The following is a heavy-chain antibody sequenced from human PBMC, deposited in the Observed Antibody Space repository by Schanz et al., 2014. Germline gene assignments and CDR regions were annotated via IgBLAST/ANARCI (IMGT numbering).Heavy chain of an antibody. CDR1: GYSFTSYY. V-gene: IGHV1-46*01. D-gene: IGHD1-26*01. CDR3: ARDPYSASYFPSPPLYGLDV. J-gene: IGHJ6*02. CDR2: INPSGGST. Sequence: QVQLVQSGAEVKKPGASVKVSCKAFGYSFTSYYIHWVRQAPGQGLEWMATINPSGGSTSFAQKFQSRVTMTRATSTSTVNMELTSLRSEDTAVYYCARDPYSASYFPSPPLYGLDVWGQGTTVTVSS.